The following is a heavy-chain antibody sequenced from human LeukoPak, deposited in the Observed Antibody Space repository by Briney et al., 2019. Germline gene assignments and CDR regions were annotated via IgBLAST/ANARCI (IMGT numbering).Heavy chain of an antibody. V-gene: IGHV4-39*07. Sequence: SETLSLTCTVSGGSISSSSYYWGWIRQPPGKGLEWIGSIYYSGSTYYNPSLKSRVTISVDTSKNQFSLKLSSVTAADTAVYYCASYTMVRGGSYYNFDYWGQGTLVTVSS. CDR2: IYYSGST. J-gene: IGHJ4*02. CDR1: GGSISSSSYY. CDR3: ASYTMVRGGSYYNFDY. D-gene: IGHD3-10*01.